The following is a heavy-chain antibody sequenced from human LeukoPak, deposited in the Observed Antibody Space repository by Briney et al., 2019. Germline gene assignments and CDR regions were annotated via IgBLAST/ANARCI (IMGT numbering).Heavy chain of an antibody. D-gene: IGHD3-10*01. J-gene: IGHJ3*02. Sequence: GGSLRLSCAAPGFTFSSYSMNWVRQAPGKGLEWVSYISSSSSTIYYADSVKGRFTISRDNAKNSLYLQMNSLRAEDTAVYYCARSMGRGIEDAFDIWGQGTMVTVSS. CDR3: ARSMGRGIEDAFDI. CDR2: ISSSSSTI. CDR1: GFTFSSYS. V-gene: IGHV3-48*04.